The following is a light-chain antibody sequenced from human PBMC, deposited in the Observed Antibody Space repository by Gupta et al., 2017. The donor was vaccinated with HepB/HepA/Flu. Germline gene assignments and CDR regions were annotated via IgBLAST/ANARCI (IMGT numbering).Light chain of an antibody. Sequence: DIQMTQSPSSLSASVGDRVTITCRASQTISRYLNWYQHKPGKAPKLLIYAASSLQSGVPSRFSGSGSGTDFTLIISRLQPEDFATYYCQQSYSNPRTFGQGTKVEIK. CDR2: AAS. CDR1: QTISRY. V-gene: IGKV1-39*01. CDR3: QQSYSNPRT. J-gene: IGKJ1*01.